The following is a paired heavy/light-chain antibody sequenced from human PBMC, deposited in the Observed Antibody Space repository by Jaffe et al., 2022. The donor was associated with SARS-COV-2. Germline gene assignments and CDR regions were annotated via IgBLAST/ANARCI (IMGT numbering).Light chain of an antibody. J-gene: IGKJ4*01. CDR1: QGISSW. Sequence: DIQMTQSPSSVSASVGDRVTITCRASQGISSWLAWYQQKPGKAPKLLIYDASNLESGVPSRFSGSGSGTDFTLTISSLQPEDFAIYYCQQSDSFPLTFGGGTKVEIK. V-gene: IGKV1D-12*01. CDR2: DAS. CDR3: QQSDSFPLT.
Heavy chain of an antibody. Sequence: EVHLVESGGGLVQPGGSLRLSCAASGFTFSSYWMHWVRQAPGKGLVWVSRINEDGSGITYADSVKGRFTISRDNAKNTLYLQMNSLKAEDTALYYCARDRRAPHYDIDSWGQGTPVTVSS. V-gene: IGHV3-74*01. J-gene: IGHJ4*02. CDR1: GFTFSSYW. CDR3: ARDRRAPHYDIDS. CDR2: INEDGSGI. D-gene: IGHD3-9*01.